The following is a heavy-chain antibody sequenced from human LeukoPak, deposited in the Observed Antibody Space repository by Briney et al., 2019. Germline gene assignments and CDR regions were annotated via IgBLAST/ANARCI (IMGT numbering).Heavy chain of an antibody. CDR2: ISYDGSNK. J-gene: IGHJ4*02. Sequence: PGGSLRLSCAASGFTFSSYGMHWVRQAPGKGLEWVAVISYDGSNKYYADSVKGRFTISRDNSKNTLYLQMNSLRAEDTAVYYCAKGSSTWGYGDAFDYWGQGTLVTVSS. CDR3: AKGSSTWGYGDAFDY. CDR1: GFTFSSYG. D-gene: IGHD4-17*01. V-gene: IGHV3-30*18.